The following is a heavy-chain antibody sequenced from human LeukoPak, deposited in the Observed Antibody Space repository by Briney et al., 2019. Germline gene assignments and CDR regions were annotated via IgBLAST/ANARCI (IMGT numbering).Heavy chain of an antibody. D-gene: IGHD1-26*01. V-gene: IGHV3-21*01. CDR2: ISSSSSYI. CDR3: AREVGGSYYAYYYYMDV. Sequence: GGSLRLSCAASGFTFSSYTMNLVRQAPGKGLEWVSSISSSSSYIYYADSVKGRFTISRDNAKNSLYLQMNSLRAEDTAVYYCAREVGGSYYAYYYYMDVWGKGTTVTVSS. CDR1: GFTFSSYT. J-gene: IGHJ6*03.